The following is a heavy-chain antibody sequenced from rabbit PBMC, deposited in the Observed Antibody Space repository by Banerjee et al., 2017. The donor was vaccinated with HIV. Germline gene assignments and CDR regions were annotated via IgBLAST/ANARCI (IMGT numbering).Heavy chain of an antibody. D-gene: IGHD4-1*01. CDR1: GFDFSSYY. V-gene: IGHV1S7*01. CDR3: ARDLAGVIGWNFVL. Sequence: QLKETGGGLVQPGGSLTLSCKASGFDFSSYYMSWVRQAPGKGLEWIGIIYASEGSADYASWVNGRFTISSDSAQNTVDLQMNSLTAADTATYFCARDLAGVIGWNFVLWGQGTLVTVS. J-gene: IGHJ3*01. CDR2: IYASEGSA.